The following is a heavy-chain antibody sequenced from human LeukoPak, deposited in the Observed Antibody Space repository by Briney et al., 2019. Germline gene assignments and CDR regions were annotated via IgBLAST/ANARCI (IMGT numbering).Heavy chain of an antibody. CDR2: INPSGGST. D-gene: IGHD5-18*01. V-gene: IGHV1-46*01. Sequence: GASVKVSCKASGYTFTSYGISWVRQAPGQGLEWMGIINPSGGSTSYAQKFQGRVTMTRDMSTSTVYMELSSLRSEDTAVYYCARAGYGRNYYYYYYMDVWGKGTTVTISS. CDR1: GYTFTSYG. J-gene: IGHJ6*03. CDR3: ARAGYGRNYYYYYYMDV.